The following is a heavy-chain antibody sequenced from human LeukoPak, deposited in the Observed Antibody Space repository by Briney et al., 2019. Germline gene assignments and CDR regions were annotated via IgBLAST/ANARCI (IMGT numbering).Heavy chain of an antibody. Sequence: PGRSLRLSCAASGFTFRNYALHWVRQAPGKGLEWVAVISYDGIDKYYADSVKGRFTISRADSKNTLYLQMNSLRDEDTAFYYCGSCLAYCSRTSLGHDAFDIWGQGTRVTVSS. V-gene: IGHV3-30-3*01. CDR3: GSCLAYCSRTSLGHDAFDI. J-gene: IGHJ3*02. CDR1: GFTFRNYA. D-gene: IGHD2-2*01. CDR2: ISYDGIDK.